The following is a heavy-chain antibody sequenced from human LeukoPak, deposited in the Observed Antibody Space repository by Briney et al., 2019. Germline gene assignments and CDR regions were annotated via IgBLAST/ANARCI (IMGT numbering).Heavy chain of an antibody. D-gene: IGHD3-10*02. CDR1: GFIFSKYW. V-gene: IGHV3-7*03. J-gene: IGHJ4*02. CDR3: ARGLMF. CDR2: INQDGSAK. Sequence: PGGSLSLSCAASGFIFSKYWMSWVRQAPGKGLEWVANINQDGSAKYYVDSVKGRFTISRDNAKNSLSLQMNSLRAEDTAVYYCARGLMFWGQGTLVTVSS.